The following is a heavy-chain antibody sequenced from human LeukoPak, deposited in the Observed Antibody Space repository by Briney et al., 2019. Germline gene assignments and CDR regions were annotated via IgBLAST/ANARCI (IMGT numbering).Heavy chain of an antibody. CDR1: GFTFDDYG. V-gene: IGHV3-20*01. Sequence: GGSLRLSCAASGFTFDDYGMSWVRQAPGKGLEWVSGINWNGGSTGYADSVKGRFTISRDNAKNSLYLQMSSLRAEDTALYHCARGGWFGELLFDYWGQGTLVTVSS. D-gene: IGHD3-10*01. CDR2: INWNGGST. CDR3: ARGGWFGELLFDY. J-gene: IGHJ4*02.